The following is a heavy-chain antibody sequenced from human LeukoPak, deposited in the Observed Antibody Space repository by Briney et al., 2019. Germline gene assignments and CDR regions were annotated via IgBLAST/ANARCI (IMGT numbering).Heavy chain of an antibody. D-gene: IGHD5-12*01. CDR2: MNPNSGNT. J-gene: IGHJ4*02. CDR3: ARGVATEYYFDY. CDR1: GYTFTSYD. Sequence: ASVKVSCKASGYTFTSYDINWVRLATGQGLEWMGWMNPNSGNTGYAQKFQGRVTMTRNTSISTAYMELSSLRSEDTAVYYCARGVATEYYFDYWGQGTLVTVSS. V-gene: IGHV1-8*01.